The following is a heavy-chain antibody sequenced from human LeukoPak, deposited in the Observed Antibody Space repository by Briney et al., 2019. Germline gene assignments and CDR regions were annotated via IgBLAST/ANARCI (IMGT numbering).Heavy chain of an antibody. Sequence: GGSLRPSCVASGFTFSGYWMSWVRQAPGKGLEWVANIKQDGSEKYYVDSVKGRFTISRDNAKNSLYLQMNSLRAEDTGMYYCATGAQQLGYWGQGTLVTVSS. CDR2: IKQDGSEK. J-gene: IGHJ4*02. CDR1: GFTFSGYW. CDR3: ATGAQQLGY. D-gene: IGHD6-13*01. V-gene: IGHV3-7*03.